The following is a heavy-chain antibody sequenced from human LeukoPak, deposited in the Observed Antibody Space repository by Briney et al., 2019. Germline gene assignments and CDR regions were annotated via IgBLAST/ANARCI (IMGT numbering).Heavy chain of an antibody. V-gene: IGHV4-59*12. J-gene: IGHJ4*02. CDR2: ITDSGGT. Sequence: ASETLSLTCTVSGGSIRDYSWSWIRQPPGKELEWIGYITDSGGTDHNPSLKSRVTISVDTSKSQLSLKLTSVTAADTAVYYCAKDPLGDDFWSGPNPDYFDYWGQGTLVTVSS. D-gene: IGHD3-3*01. CDR3: AKDPLGDDFWSGPNPDYFDY. CDR1: GGSIRDYS.